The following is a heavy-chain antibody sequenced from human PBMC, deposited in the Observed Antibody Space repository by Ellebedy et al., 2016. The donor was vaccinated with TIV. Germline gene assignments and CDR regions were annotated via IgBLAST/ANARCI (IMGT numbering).Heavy chain of an antibody. CDR1: GFPLSSYG. J-gene: IGHJ6*02. CDR2: VWFDGSKK. V-gene: IGHV3-33*01. Sequence: GESLKISXSASGFPLSSYGMHWVRQAPGKGLEWVAVVWFDGSKKYYGDSVRGRFTISRDNSKNTLYLEMNSLRAEDTGVYYCARRYGTSMDVWGQGTTVTVSS. CDR3: ARRYGTSMDV. D-gene: IGHD2-8*01.